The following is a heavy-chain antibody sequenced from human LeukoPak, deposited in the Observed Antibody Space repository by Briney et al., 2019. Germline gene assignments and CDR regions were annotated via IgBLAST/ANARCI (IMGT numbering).Heavy chain of an antibody. J-gene: IGHJ4*02. CDR2: ISSSGSTI. V-gene: IGHV3-11*01. CDR3: ASFRFRSGYFDWLYI. D-gene: IGHD3-9*01. Sequence: PGGSLRLSCAASGFTFSDYCMSWIRQAPGKGLEWVSYISSSGSTIYYADSVKGRFTISRDNAKNSLYLQMNSLRAEDTAVYYCASFRFRSGYFDWLYIWGQGTLVTVSS. CDR1: GFTFSDYC.